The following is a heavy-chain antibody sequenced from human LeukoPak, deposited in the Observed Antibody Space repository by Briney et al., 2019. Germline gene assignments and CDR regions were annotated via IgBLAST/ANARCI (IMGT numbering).Heavy chain of an antibody. CDR3: ARGADHGGSYYPD. CDR2: MKTDGTRI. CDR1: GFRFSNSW. V-gene: IGHV3-74*01. Sequence: GSLRLSCAASGFRFSNSWMYWVRQGPGKGPVWVPRMKTDGTRIEYADSVKGRFTISRDNAKNTLFLQMSSLRVEDTAVYYCARGADHGGSYYPDWGQGTRVTVSS. D-gene: IGHD3-10*01. J-gene: IGHJ4*02.